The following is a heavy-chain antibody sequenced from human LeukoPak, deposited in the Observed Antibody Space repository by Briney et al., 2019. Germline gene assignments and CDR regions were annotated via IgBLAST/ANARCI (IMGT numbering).Heavy chain of an antibody. CDR3: VKGGYDILTGYQRIDY. D-gene: IGHD3-9*01. CDR1: GFTSRNYA. CDR2: ITSNGGST. V-gene: IGHV3-64D*06. Sequence: PGGSLRLSCSASGFTSRNYAMHWVRQAPGKGLEYVSAITSNGGSTYYADSVKGRFTISRDNSKNTLYLQMSSLRAEDTAVYYCVKGGYDILTGYQRIDYWGQGTLVTVSS. J-gene: IGHJ4*02.